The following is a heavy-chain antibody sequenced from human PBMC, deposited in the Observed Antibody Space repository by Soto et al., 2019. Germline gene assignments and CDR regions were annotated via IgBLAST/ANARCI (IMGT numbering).Heavy chain of an antibody. CDR2: ISGSGDNT. Sequence: EVQLLESGGGLVQPGGSLRLSCAASGFTFSSYSMTWVRQAPGKGLEWVSDISGSGDNTYYADSVKGRFTISRDNSKNTLDLQMNSLRAEDTALYYCAKRERWPASGPYCGQGTLVTVSS. D-gene: IGHD1-1*01. CDR1: GFTFSSYS. V-gene: IGHV3-23*01. CDR3: AKRERWPASGPY. J-gene: IGHJ4*02.